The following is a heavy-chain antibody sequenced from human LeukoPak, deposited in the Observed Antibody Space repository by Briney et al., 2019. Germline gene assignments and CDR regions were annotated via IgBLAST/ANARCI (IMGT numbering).Heavy chain of an antibody. CDR3: ARGTVTTYPFQH. V-gene: IGHV3-21*01. CDR1: GFTFSSYS. CDR2: ISSSSSYI. J-gene: IGHJ1*01. Sequence: GGSLRLSCAASGFTFSSYSMNWVRQAPGKGLEWVSSISSSSSYIYYADSVKGRFTISRDNAKNSLYLQMNRLRAEDTAVYYCARGTVTTYPFQHWGQGTLVTVSS. D-gene: IGHD4-17*01.